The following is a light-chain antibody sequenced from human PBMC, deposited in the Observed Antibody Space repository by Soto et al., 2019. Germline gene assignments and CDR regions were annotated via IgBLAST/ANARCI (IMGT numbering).Light chain of an antibody. CDR1: SSDVGGYKY. CDR3: SSYTSSSTRV. CDR2: DIR. Sequence: QSVLTQPASVSGSPGQSITISCTGTSSDVGGYKYVSWYQQHPGKAPKLMIYDIRNRPSGVSNRFSGSKSGNTVSLTISGLQAEDEADYYCSSYTSSSTRVFGTGTKVTVL. J-gene: IGLJ1*01. V-gene: IGLV2-14*03.